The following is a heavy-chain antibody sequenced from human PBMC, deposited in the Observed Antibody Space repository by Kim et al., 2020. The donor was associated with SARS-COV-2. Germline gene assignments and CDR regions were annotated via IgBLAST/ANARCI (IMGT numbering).Heavy chain of an antibody. V-gene: IGHV3-23*03. CDR3: AKGGVRGVSIDF. D-gene: IGHD3-10*01. Sequence: YYADSVKGRFIISRDNSKNTLYVQMSSLRPEDTAVYYCAKGGVRGVSIDFWGQGTLVTVSS. J-gene: IGHJ4*02.